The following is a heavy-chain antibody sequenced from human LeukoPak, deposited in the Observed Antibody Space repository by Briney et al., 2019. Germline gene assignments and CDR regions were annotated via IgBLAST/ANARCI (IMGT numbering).Heavy chain of an antibody. CDR1: GFTFSSYS. D-gene: IGHD2-2*01. CDR3: ATSSNAPGNH. Sequence: PGGSLRLSCVASGFTFSSYSINWVRQPPGMGLEWVSSISTRSRYIFYADSVKGRFTISRDNSKNSLSLQMNSLRAEDTAVYYCATSSNAPGNHWGQGTLVTVSS. V-gene: IGHV3-21*01. CDR2: ISTRSRYI. J-gene: IGHJ5*02.